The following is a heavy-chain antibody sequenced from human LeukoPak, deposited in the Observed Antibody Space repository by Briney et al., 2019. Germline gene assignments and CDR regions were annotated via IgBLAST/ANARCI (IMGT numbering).Heavy chain of an antibody. D-gene: IGHD3-9*01. CDR3: ARPLVTLKDYYYGMDV. J-gene: IGHJ6*02. Sequence: ASVKVSCKASGYTFTSYYLHWVRQAPGQGLEWMGVINPSGGSTSSAQKFQGRVTMARDTSTSTVYMELSSLRSEDTAVYYCARPLVTLKDYYYGMDVWGQGTTVTVSS. CDR1: GYTFTSYY. CDR2: INPSGGST. V-gene: IGHV1-46*01.